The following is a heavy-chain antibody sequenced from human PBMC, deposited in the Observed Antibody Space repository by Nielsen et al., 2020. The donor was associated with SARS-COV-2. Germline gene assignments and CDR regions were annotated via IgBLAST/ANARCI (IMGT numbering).Heavy chain of an antibody. CDR3: AAYYASGSYSSGSSNYYYYGKDV. Sequence: VRQAPGKGLEWVAVISYDGSNKYYADSVKGRFTISRDNSRNTLFVQMNSLRAEDTAVYYCAAYYASGSYSSGSSNYYYYGKDVWGQGTTVTVSS. CDR2: ISYDGSNK. J-gene: IGHJ6*02. D-gene: IGHD3-10*01. V-gene: IGHV3-33*05.